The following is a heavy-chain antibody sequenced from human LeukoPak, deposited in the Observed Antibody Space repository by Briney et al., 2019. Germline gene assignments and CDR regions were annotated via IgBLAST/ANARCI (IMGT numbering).Heavy chain of an antibody. V-gene: IGHV1-2*02. J-gene: IGHJ4*02. D-gene: IGHD2-15*01. Sequence: GASVKVSCKASGYTFTGYYMHWVRQAPGQGLEWMGWINPNSGGTNYAQKFQGRVTMIRDTSISTAYMELSRLRSDDTAVYYCARAIPGIVVVVAATLPYFDYWGQGTLVTVSS. CDR2: INPNSGGT. CDR3: ARAIPGIVVVVAATLPYFDY. CDR1: GYTFTGYY.